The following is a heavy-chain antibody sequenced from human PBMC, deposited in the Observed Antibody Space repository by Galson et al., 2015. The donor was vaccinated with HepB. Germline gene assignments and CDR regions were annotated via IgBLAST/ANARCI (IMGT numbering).Heavy chain of an antibody. V-gene: IGHV3-53*01. CDR3: ARGFTGITGVY. J-gene: IGHJ4*02. Sequence: SLRLSCAASGFTVSSNYMSWVRQAPGKGLEWVSLIYSGGSTYYADSVKGRFTISRDNSKNTLYLQMNSLRAEDTAVYYCARGFTGITGVYWGQGTLVTVSS. CDR2: IYSGGST. CDR1: GFTVSSNY. D-gene: IGHD1-7*01.